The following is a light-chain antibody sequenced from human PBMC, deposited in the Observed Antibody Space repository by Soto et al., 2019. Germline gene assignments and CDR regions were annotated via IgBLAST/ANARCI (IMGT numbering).Light chain of an antibody. V-gene: IGKV3-15*01. CDR1: QSVDIN. Sequence: EIVLTQSPATLSVSPGERVTLSCRASQSVDINLAWYQQKPGQAPRLLIYGASTRATDMPGRFSGRGSGTEFTLTINSLQSEDFAVYYCQQYRNWPRTFGQGIKVDIK. CDR2: GAS. CDR3: QQYRNWPRT. J-gene: IGKJ1*01.